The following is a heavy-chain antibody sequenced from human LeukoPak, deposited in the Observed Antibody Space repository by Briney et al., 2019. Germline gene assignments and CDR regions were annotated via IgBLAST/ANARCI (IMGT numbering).Heavy chain of an antibody. V-gene: IGHV5-51*01. CDR1: GHRFTSYW. D-gene: IGHD5-12*01. CDR3: ARLRGSGYDRFDY. Sequence: KVSCKCSGHRFTSYWIGWVRQMPGKGLEWMGIISPGDSKTIYSPSFQGQVTISADKSISTAYLQWSSLKASGTAMYYCARLRGSGYDRFDYWGQGTLVTVSS. CDR2: ISPGDSKT. J-gene: IGHJ4*02.